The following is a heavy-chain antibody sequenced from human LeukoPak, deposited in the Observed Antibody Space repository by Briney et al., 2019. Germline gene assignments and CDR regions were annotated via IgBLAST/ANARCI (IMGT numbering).Heavy chain of an antibody. CDR1: NDSISNYY. J-gene: IGHJ5*02. CDR2: IDYRGST. CDR3: ARHYGP. V-gene: IGHV4-59*08. D-gene: IGHD3-10*01. Sequence: SETLPLICTVSNDSISNYYWSWIRQPPGKGLEWIAYIDYRGSTTNNPSLRSRITISVDTSRNQFSLKLNSVTAADTAVYYCARHYGPWGQGTLVTVSS.